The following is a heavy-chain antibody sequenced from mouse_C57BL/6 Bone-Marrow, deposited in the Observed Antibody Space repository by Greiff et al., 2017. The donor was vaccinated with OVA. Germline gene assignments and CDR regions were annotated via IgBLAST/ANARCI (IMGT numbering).Heavy chain of an antibody. CDR1: GYSITSGYY. Sequence: DVKLQESGPGLVKPSQSLSLTCSVTGYSITSGYYWNWIRQFPGNKLEWMGYISYDGSNNYNPSLKNRISITRDTSKNQFLLKLNSVTTEDTATYYCASYDGYLWFAYWGQGTLVTVSA. J-gene: IGHJ3*01. V-gene: IGHV3-6*01. CDR3: ASYDGYLWFAY. CDR2: ISYDGSN. D-gene: IGHD2-3*01.